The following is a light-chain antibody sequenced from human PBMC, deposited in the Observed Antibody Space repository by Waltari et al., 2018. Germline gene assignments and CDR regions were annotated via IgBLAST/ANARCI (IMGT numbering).Light chain of an antibody. V-gene: IGLV2-18*02. CDR1: SSDVGSYNR. Sequence: QSALTQPPSVSGSPGQSVTISCTGTSSDVGSYNRVPWYQQPPGTAPKLRIDECSERPSGVPDRFSGSKSGNTASLTISGLQAEDEADYYCSSYTSSSTFVFGTGTKVTVL. CDR3: SSYTSSSTFV. CDR2: ECS. J-gene: IGLJ1*01.